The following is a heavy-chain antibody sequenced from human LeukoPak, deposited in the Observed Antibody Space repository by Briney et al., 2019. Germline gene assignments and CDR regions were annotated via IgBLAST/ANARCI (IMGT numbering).Heavy chain of an antibody. CDR3: ARGMLAARDYFDY. V-gene: IGHV3-21*01. D-gene: IGHD6-6*01. Sequence: GGSLRLSCAASGFTFSSYSMNWVRQAPGKGLEWVSSISSSSSYIYYADSVKGRFTISRDNAKNSMYLQMNSLRAEDTAVYYCARGMLAARDYFDYWGQGTLVTLSS. J-gene: IGHJ4*02. CDR1: GFTFSSYS. CDR2: ISSSSSYI.